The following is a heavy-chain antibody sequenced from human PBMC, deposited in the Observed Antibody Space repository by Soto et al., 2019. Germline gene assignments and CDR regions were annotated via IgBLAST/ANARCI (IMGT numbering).Heavy chain of an antibody. V-gene: IGHV4-31*03. D-gene: IGHD5-12*01. CDR1: GGSISSGGYY. CDR3: ARDMLKMATTRYYYDCGMDV. CDR2: IYYIGST. J-gene: IGHJ6*02. Sequence: QVQLQESGPGLVKPSQTLSLTCTVSGGSISSGGYYWSWIRQHPGKGLEWIGYIYYIGSTYYNPSLKSRVTSSVDTSNNQFSLKLSSVTAADTAVYYCARDMLKMATTRYYYDCGMDVWGQGTTVTVSS.